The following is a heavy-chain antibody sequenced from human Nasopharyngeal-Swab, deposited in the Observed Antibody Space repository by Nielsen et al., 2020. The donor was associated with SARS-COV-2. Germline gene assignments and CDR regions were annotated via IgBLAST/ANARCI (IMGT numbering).Heavy chain of an antibody. V-gene: IGHV3-11*04. J-gene: IGHJ4*02. CDR2: ISSSGSTI. Sequence: GESLKISCAASGFTFSDYYMSWIRQAPGKGLEWVSYISSSGSTIYYADSVKGRFTISRDNAKKSLYLQMNSLRAEDTAVYYCARVGGSSWYFDYWGQGTLVTVSS. CDR1: GFTFSDYY. CDR3: ARVGGSSWYFDY. D-gene: IGHD6-13*01.